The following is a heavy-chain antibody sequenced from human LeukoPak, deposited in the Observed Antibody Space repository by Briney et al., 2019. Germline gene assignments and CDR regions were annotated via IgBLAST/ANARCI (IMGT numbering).Heavy chain of an antibody. V-gene: IGHV1-46*01. Sequence: ASVKVSCKASGYTFTSYYMHWVRQAPGQGLEWMGIINPTGGSTTYAQNFQGRVTMTRDTSTSTVYMELSSLRSEDTGVYYCARGVSSGSYHDYWGQGTLVTVSS. CDR3: ARGVSSGSYHDY. D-gene: IGHD3-10*01. CDR2: INPTGGST. CDR1: GYTFTSYY. J-gene: IGHJ4*02.